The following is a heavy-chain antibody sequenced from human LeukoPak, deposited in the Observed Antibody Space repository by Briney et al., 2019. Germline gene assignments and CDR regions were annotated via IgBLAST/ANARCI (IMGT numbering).Heavy chain of an antibody. CDR2: ISWNSGSI. CDR1: GFTFDDYA. CDR3: AKDIVTGSFS. Sequence: GRSLRLSCAASGFTFDDYAMHWVRQAPGKGLEWVSGISWNSGSIGYADSVKGRFTISRDNAKNSLYLQMNSLRAEDTALYYCAKDIVTGSFSWGQGTLVTVSS. D-gene: IGHD3-10*01. V-gene: IGHV3-9*01. J-gene: IGHJ5*02.